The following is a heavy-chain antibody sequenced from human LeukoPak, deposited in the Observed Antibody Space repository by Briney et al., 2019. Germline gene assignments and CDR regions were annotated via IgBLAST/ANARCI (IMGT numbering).Heavy chain of an antibody. Sequence: SETLSLTCTVSGSSISSYYWSWIRQPPGKGLEWIGYIYYSGSTNYNPSLKSRVTISVDTSKNQFSLKLSSVTAADTAVYYCARSSSSGFFDYWGQGTLVTVSS. CDR2: IYYSGST. CDR1: GSSISSYY. J-gene: IGHJ4*02. V-gene: IGHV4-59*01. D-gene: IGHD6-6*01. CDR3: ARSSSSGFFDY.